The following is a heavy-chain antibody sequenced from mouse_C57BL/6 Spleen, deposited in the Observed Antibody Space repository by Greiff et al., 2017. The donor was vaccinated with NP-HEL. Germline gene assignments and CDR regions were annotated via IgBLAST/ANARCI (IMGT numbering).Heavy chain of an antibody. Sequence: QVQLQQSGAELARPGASVKLSCKASGYTFTSYGISWVKQRTGQGLEWIGEIYPRSGNTYYNEKFKGKATLTADKSSSTAYMELRSLTSEDSAVDFCAREGITTVVATDYWGQGTTLTVSS. CDR3: AREGITTVVATDY. V-gene: IGHV1-81*01. J-gene: IGHJ2*01. CDR2: IYPRSGNT. CDR1: GYTFTSYG. D-gene: IGHD1-1*01.